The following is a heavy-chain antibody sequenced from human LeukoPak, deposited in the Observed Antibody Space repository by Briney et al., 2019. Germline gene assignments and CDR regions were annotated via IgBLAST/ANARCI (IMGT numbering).Heavy chain of an antibody. V-gene: IGHV1-8*03. D-gene: IGHD6-13*01. CDR2: MNPNSGNT. Sequence: ASVKVSCKASGYTFTSYDINWVRQATGQGLEWMGWMNPNSGNTGYAQKFQGRVTITRNTSISTAYMELSSLRSEDTAVYYCARSFGSWYNWYFDYWGQGTLVTVSS. CDR1: GYTFTSYD. J-gene: IGHJ4*02. CDR3: ARSFGSWYNWYFDY.